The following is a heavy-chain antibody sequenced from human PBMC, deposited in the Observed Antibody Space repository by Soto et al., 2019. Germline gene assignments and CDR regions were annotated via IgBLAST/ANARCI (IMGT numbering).Heavy chain of an antibody. CDR2: SYHSGSS. J-gene: IGHJ4*02. D-gene: IGHD3-9*01. CDR1: GGSISSPDYY. CDR3: ARERYYDWCFDL. Sequence: SETLSLTCTVSGGSISSPDYYWVRQSPGKGLEWIGYSYHSGSSYYNPSLQSRVTISVDRSKAQFYLTLTSVTAADTAVYFCARERYYDWCFDLWGLGTPVTVSS. V-gene: IGHV4-30-2*06.